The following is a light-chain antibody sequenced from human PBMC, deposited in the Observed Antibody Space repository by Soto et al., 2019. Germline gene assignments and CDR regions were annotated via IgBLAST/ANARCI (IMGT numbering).Light chain of an antibody. Sequence: EIVVTQSPGTLSLSPGERATLSYRASQTVSSSYIVWYQQKPGQAPRLLIFGASRRATGIPERFSGSGSGTDFTLTINGLEPEDVAVYYCQHYGSSPPWTFGQGTKVEIK. V-gene: IGKV3-20*01. J-gene: IGKJ1*01. CDR1: QTVSSSY. CDR3: QHYGSSPPWT. CDR2: GAS.